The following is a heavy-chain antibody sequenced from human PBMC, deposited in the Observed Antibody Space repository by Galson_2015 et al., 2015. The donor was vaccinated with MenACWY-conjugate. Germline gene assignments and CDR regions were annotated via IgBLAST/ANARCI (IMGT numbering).Heavy chain of an antibody. CDR3: ATGGAVTTFDY. J-gene: IGHJ4*02. Sequence: SLRLSCAASGFTFSSYGMHWVRQAPGKGLEWVAVIWYDGSNKYYADSVKGRFTISRDNSKNTLCLQMNSLRAEDTAVYYCATGGAVTTFDYWGQGTLVTVSS. V-gene: IGHV3-33*01. D-gene: IGHD4-17*01. CDR1: GFTFSSYG. CDR2: IWYDGSNK.